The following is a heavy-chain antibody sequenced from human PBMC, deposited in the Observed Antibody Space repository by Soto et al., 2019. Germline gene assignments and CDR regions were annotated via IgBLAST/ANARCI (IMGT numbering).Heavy chain of an antibody. CDR1: GYSFISYW. V-gene: IGHV5-51*01. J-gene: IGHJ4*02. D-gene: IGHD3-22*01. Sequence: GESLKISCKASGYSFISYWIGWVRQMPGKGLEWMGITYPSDSDATYSPSFQGQVTISVDKSITTAYLQWSSLKASDTAIYFCARWQDYSDSNGYYADYWGQGTLVTVSS. CDR3: ARWQDYSDSNGYYADY. CDR2: TYPSDSDA.